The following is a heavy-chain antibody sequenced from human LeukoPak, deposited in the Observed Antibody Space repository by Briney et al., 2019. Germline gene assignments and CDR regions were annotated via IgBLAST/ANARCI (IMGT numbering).Heavy chain of an antibody. J-gene: IGHJ4*02. D-gene: IGHD4-17*01. Sequence: GGSLRLSCAASGFTFSSSAMSWVRQAPGKGLEWVSAISNNGGYTYYADSVQGRFTISRDNSKSTLCLQMNSLRAEDTAVYYCANEIRPNDYWGQGTLVTVSS. CDR1: GFTFSSSA. V-gene: IGHV3-23*01. CDR3: ANEIRPNDY. CDR2: ISNNGGYT.